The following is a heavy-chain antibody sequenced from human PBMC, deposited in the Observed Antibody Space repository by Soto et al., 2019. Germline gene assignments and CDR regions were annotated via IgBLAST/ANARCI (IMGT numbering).Heavy chain of an antibody. V-gene: IGHV3-7*05. CDR1: GFTFRTYW. J-gene: IGHJ6*02. CDR3: ARDGSTSWYSYDYHGMDV. Sequence: VQLVESGGGLVQPGGSLRLSCAASGFTFRTYWLSWVRQVPGKGLEWVANINLDGSEKNYVDSVKGRFTISRDNARNSLYLQISSLRAEDTALYYCARDGSTSWYSYDYHGMDVWGQGTTVTVSS. CDR2: INLDGSEK. D-gene: IGHD5-18*01.